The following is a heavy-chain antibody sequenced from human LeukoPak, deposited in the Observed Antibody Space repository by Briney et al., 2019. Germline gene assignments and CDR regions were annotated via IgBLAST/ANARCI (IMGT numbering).Heavy chain of an antibody. CDR2: IYYSGTT. J-gene: IGHJ5*02. V-gene: IGHV4-39*07. D-gene: IGHD5-18*01. Sequence: SETLSLTCTVSGGSISSSPYYWGWIRQPPGKGLEWIGSIYYSGTTHYNPSLESRVTISVDTSKNQFSLKLASVTAADTAIYYCAKGAGGFSYYNWFNPWGQGTLVTVSS. CDR3: AKGAGGFSYYNWFNP. CDR1: GGSISSSPYY.